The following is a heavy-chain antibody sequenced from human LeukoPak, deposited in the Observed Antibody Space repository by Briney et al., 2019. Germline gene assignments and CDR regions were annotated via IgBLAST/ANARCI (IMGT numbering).Heavy chain of an antibody. CDR3: AKGRLDWLSLDY. Sequence: PGGSLRLSCADSGFTFSSYAMRWVRQAPGKGLEWVSAISGSGGSTYYADSVKGRFTISRDNSKNTLYLQMNSLRAEDTAVYYCAKGRLDWLSLDYWGQGTLVTVSS. CDR2: ISGSGGST. J-gene: IGHJ4*02. V-gene: IGHV3-23*01. D-gene: IGHD3-9*01. CDR1: GFTFSSYA.